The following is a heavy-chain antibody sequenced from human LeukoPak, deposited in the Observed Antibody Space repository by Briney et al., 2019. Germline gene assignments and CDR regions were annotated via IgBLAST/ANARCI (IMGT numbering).Heavy chain of an antibody. Sequence: GGSLRLSCAASGFTFSSYEMNWVRQAPGKGLEWVSYISSSGSTIYYADSVKGRFTISRDNAKNSLYLQMNSLRAEDTAVYYCARVLLEQQLVPFDYWGQGTLVTVSS. CDR1: GFTFSSYE. CDR3: ARVLLEQQLVPFDY. CDR2: ISSSGSTI. V-gene: IGHV3-48*03. D-gene: IGHD6-6*01. J-gene: IGHJ4*02.